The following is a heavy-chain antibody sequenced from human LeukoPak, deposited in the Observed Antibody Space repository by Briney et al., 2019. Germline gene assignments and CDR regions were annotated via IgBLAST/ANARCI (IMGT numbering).Heavy chain of an antibody. CDR1: GFTFGDYA. Sequence: GGSLRLSCTASGFTFGDYAMSWFRQAPGKGLERVRFIRSKAYGGTTEYAASVKGRFTISRDDSKSIAYLQMNSLKTEDTAVYYCTRESEQWSNEQPYWGQGTLVTVSS. D-gene: IGHD1/OR15-1a*01. CDR3: TRESEQWSNEQPY. V-gene: IGHV3-49*03. CDR2: IRSKAYGGTT. J-gene: IGHJ4*02.